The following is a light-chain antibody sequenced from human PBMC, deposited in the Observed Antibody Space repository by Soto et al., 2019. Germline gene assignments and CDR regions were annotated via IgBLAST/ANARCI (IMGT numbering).Light chain of an antibody. CDR2: RTS. CDR1: QSISSN. CDR3: QLYNNWPLAT. J-gene: IGKJ4*01. Sequence: EIVMTQSPATLSVSPGERATLSCRASQSISSNLAWYQQKPGQAPRLLMFRTSSRASGFPARFSGSGSGTESNLTISSLRSRDCGVYYCQLYNNWPLATFGGGTKVEIK. V-gene: IGKV3-15*01.